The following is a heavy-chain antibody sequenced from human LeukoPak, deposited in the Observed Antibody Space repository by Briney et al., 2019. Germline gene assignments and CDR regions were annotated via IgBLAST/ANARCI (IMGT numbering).Heavy chain of an antibody. J-gene: IGHJ4*02. D-gene: IGHD6-13*01. CDR3: ARVGQNFRYSSSWSPFDY. Sequence: SETLSLTCAVYGGSFSGYYWSWIRQPPGKGLEWIGEINHSGSTNCNPSLKSRVTISVDTSKNQFSLKLSSVTAADTAVYYCARVGQNFRYSSSWSPFDYWGQGTLVTVSS. CDR2: INHSGST. CDR1: GGSFSGYY. V-gene: IGHV4-34*01.